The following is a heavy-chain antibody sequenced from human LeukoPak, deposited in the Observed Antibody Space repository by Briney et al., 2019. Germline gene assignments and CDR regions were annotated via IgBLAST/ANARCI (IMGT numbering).Heavy chain of an antibody. V-gene: IGHV3-30*02. D-gene: IGHD2-15*01. CDR3: AKDLDCSGGTCHKAFDC. Sequence: PGGSLRLSCVASGFTLSTYGMHWVRQAPGKGLEWVAFIRYDGSDKFYGDSVKGRFTTSRDNSKNTLCLQMSRLRVEATAVYYCAKDLDCSGGTCHKAFDCWGQGTLVTVSS. J-gene: IGHJ4*02. CDR1: GFTLSTYG. CDR2: IRYDGSDK.